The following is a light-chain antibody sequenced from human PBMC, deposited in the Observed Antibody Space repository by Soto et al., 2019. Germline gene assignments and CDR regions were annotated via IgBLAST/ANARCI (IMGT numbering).Light chain of an antibody. CDR1: ETISTN. CDR2: GAS. Sequence: EIVLTQSPATLSVSPGERATLSCRAPETISTNLAWFQRKPGQPPRLLIYGASPRATGVPDRFSGSGSGTEFTLIISSLQSEDVALYYCQQYSNWPPAITFGQGTRLEIK. CDR3: QQYSNWPPAIT. J-gene: IGKJ5*01. V-gene: IGKV3-15*01.